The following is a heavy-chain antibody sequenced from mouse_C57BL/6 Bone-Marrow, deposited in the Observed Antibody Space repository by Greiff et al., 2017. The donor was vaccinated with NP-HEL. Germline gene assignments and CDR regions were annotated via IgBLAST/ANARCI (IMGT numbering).Heavy chain of an antibody. CDR3: ARHRDGYYFDY. D-gene: IGHD2-3*01. CDR2: ISNGGGST. Sequence: EVQVVESGGGLVQPGGSLKLSCAASGFTFSDYYMYWVRQTPEKRLEWVAYISNGGGSTYYPDTVKGRFTISRDNAKNTLYLQMSRLKSEDTAMYYCARHRDGYYFDYWGQGTTLTVSS. J-gene: IGHJ2*01. CDR1: GFTFSDYY. V-gene: IGHV5-12*01.